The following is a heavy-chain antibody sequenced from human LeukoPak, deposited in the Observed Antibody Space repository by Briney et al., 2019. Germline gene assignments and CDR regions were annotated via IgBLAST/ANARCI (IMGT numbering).Heavy chain of an antibody. D-gene: IGHD3-10*01. Sequence: ASVKVSCKASGGTFSSYAISWVRQAPGQGLEWMGGIIPIFGTANYAQKFQGRVTITADESTSTAYMELSSLRSEDTAVYYCARAGAMVRGVIITLGRGYYYYGMDVWGQGTTVTVSS. J-gene: IGHJ6*02. CDR2: IIPIFGTA. V-gene: IGHV1-69*13. CDR1: GGTFSSYA. CDR3: ARAGAMVRGVIITLGRGYYYYGMDV.